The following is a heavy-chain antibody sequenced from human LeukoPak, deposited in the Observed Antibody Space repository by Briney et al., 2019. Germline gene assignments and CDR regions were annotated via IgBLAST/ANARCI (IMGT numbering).Heavy chain of an antibody. J-gene: IGHJ4*02. CDR2: IYYSGNT. CDR1: GGSISSYY. CDR3: ARIARSDFDC. V-gene: IGHV4-39*01. D-gene: IGHD6-13*01. Sequence: SETLSLTCTVSGGSISSYYWGWIRQPPGKGLEWIGSIYYSGNTHYNPSLNSRVTISVDTSKNQFSLKLSSVTAADTALYYCARIARSDFDCWGQGTLVTVSS.